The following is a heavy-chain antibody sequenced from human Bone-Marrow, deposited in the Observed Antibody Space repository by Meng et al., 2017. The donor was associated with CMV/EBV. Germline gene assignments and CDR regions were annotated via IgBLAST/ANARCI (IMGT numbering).Heavy chain of an antibody. CDR2: INHSGST. CDR3: ARCRRGSIVVVPAAIGHNWFDP. V-gene: IGHV4-34*01. J-gene: IGHJ5*02. CDR1: GGFLSGYY. D-gene: IGHD2-2*02. Sequence: SETLSLTCAVDGGFLSGYYWSWIRQPPGKGLEWIGEINHSGSTNYNPSLKSRVTRSVDTSKNQFSLKLSSVTAADTAVYSCARCRRGSIVVVPAAIGHNWFDPWGQGTLVTVSS.